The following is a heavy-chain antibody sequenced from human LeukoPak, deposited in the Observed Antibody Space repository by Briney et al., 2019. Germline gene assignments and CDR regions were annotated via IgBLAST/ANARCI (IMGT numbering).Heavy chain of an antibody. D-gene: IGHD4-11*01. J-gene: IGHJ6*03. V-gene: IGHV4-59*01. Sequence: SETLSLTCSVSDDSITMYYWTWIRQPPGKGLEWIGYVDHTGSTNFNPSLDGRVSISRDTSKNLFSLRLRSVTAADTAVYFCARGRVSSSTWYSTYYYYFYMDVWGKGTTVTVSS. CDR3: ARGRVSSSTWYSTYYYYFYMDV. CDR1: DDSITMYY. CDR2: VDHTGST.